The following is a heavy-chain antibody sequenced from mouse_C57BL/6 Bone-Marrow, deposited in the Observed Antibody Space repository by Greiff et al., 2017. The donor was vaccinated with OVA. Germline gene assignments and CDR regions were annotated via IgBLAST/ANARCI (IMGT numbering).Heavy chain of an antibody. CDR2: SRNKANDYTT. V-gene: IGHV7-1*01. D-gene: IGHD1-1*01. CDR3: ARDADGSSEAWFAY. J-gene: IGHJ3*01. CDR1: GFTFSDFY. Sequence: EVKLVESGGGLVQSGRSLRLSCATSGFTFSDFYMEWVRQAPGKGLEWIAASRNKANDYTTEYSESVKGRFIVSRDTSHSILYLQMNALRAEDTAIYYCARDADGSSEAWFAYWGQGTLVTVSA.